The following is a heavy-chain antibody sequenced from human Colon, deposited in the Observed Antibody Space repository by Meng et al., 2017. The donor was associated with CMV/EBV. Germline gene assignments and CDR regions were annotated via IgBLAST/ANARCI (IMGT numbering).Heavy chain of an antibody. CDR1: GFTFSSYA. D-gene: IGHD3-10*01. CDR2: IGGSATII. CDR3: GKMGAWFRVDS. V-gene: IGHV3-23*01. J-gene: IGHJ4*02. Sequence: GESLKISCAASGFTFSSYAMSWVRQAPGKGLEWVAVIGGSATIIQYADPVKGRFAISRDNSTNTLYLEMNSLRADDTAVYYCGKMGAWFRVDSWGQGTPVTVSS.